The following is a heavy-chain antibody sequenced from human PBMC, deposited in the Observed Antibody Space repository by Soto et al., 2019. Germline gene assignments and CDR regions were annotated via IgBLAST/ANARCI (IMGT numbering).Heavy chain of an antibody. J-gene: IGHJ4*02. V-gene: IGHV1-2*02. CDR2: INANSGGT. CDR3: ASGGSSNWPDF. CDR1: GYTFTDYY. D-gene: IGHD6-13*01. Sequence: ASVKVSCKASGYTFTDYYMLWVRQAPGQGLEWMGWINANSGGTNYPQKFQGRVTMTRDTSISTVYMELSSLRSDDTAVYYCASGGSSNWPDFWGRGTLVTVSS.